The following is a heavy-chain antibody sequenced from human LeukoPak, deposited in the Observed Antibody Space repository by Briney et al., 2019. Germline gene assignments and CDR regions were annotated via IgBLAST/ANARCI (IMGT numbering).Heavy chain of an antibody. D-gene: IGHD2-15*01. CDR3: AREGRRGAVVWASMDV. V-gene: IGHV1-2*02. CDR1: GYTFTNYY. Sequence: ASVKVSCKASGYTFTNYYTHWVRQAPGQGLQWMGWINPNGGGTNYAQEFQGRVTMTSDTSITTAYMELSRLRSDDTAMYYCAREGRRGAVVWASMDVWGKGTTVTVSS. J-gene: IGHJ6*03. CDR2: INPNGGGT.